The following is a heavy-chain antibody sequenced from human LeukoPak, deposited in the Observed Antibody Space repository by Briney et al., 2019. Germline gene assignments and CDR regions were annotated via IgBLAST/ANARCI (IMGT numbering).Heavy chain of an antibody. D-gene: IGHD2-15*01. J-gene: IGHJ3*02. CDR2: IYHSGST. CDR3: ARYCSGGSCYSFYAFDI. V-gene: IGHV4-30-2*01. CDR1: GGSISSGGYS. Sequence: PSETLSLTCAVSGGSISSGGYSWGWIRQPPGKGLEWIGYIYHSGSTYYNPSLKSRVTISVDRSKNQFSLKLSSVTAADTAVYYCARYCSGGSCYSFYAFDIWGQGTMVTVSS.